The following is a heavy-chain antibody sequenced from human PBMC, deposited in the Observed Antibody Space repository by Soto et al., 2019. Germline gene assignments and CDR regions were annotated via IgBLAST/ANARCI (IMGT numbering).Heavy chain of an antibody. CDR2: ISGGGGST. Sequence: GGSLRLSCAASGFTFSDYTMSWVRQAPGKGLERVSSISGGGGSTYYADSVKGRFTISRDNSKNTLCLQMNSLRAEDTAVYYCAKVSFREYSPSWPYLWGQGALVTVSS. CDR1: GFTFSDYT. CDR3: AKVSFREYSPSWPYL. D-gene: IGHD5-12*01. V-gene: IGHV3-23*01. J-gene: IGHJ4*02.